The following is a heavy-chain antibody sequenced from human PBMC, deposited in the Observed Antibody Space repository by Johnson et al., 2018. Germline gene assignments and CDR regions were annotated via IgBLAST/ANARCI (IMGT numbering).Heavy chain of an antibody. Sequence: QLVQSGGGVVQPGRSLRLSCVASGVTLSSYPINWVRQAPGQGLEWGAVISYDGNNKYYADSVKGRFPISRDNSKNTVYLKMNSLRAEDTAVYYGARVNYGDYYYMDVWGKGTSVTVSS. J-gene: IGHJ6*03. CDR3: ARVNYGDYYYMDV. D-gene: IGHD4-17*01. CDR1: GVTLSSYP. V-gene: IGHV3-30*04. CDR2: ISYDGNNK.